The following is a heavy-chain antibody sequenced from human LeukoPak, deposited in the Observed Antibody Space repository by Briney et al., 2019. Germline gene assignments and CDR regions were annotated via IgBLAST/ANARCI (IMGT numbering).Heavy chain of an antibody. V-gene: IGHV3-15*01. J-gene: IGHJ4*02. D-gene: IGHD3-10*01. CDR3: PTDASGSYYHDY. Sequence: PGGSLRLSCAASGFTFSNAWMSWVRQAPGKGLEWVGGIKSETDGGTTDYAAPVKGSFTISRDESKNTLYLKMNRRKTEDTAAYNWPTDASGSYYHDYWGQGTLVTASS. CDR2: IKSETDGGTT. CDR1: GFTFSNAW.